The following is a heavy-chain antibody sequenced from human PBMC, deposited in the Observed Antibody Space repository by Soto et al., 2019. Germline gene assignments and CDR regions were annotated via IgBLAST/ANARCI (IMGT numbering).Heavy chain of an antibody. CDR2: INGDGIST. V-gene: IGHV3-74*01. CDR1: EFTFSSYW. D-gene: IGHD2-15*01. Sequence: EVQLVESGGDLVQPGGSLRLSCAASEFTFSSYWMHWVRQDPEKGLVWVSRINGDGISTSYADSVKGRFTISRDNAKDTLYLHMNSLGAEDTAVYYCARISQGTYCRGGNCYSDYWGQGTLVTVSS. CDR3: ARISQGTYCRGGNCYSDY. J-gene: IGHJ4*02.